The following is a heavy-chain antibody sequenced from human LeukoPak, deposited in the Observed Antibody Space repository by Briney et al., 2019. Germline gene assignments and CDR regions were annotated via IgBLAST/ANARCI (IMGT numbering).Heavy chain of an antibody. V-gene: IGHV3-11*06. D-gene: IGHD4-17*01. J-gene: IGHJ4*02. CDR2: ISRSSSYT. Sequence: GRSLRLSCAASGFTFSDYYMSWIRQAPGKGLGWVSYISRSSSYTNYADSVKGRFTISRDSAKNSLYLQMNSLRAEDTAVYYCARVLAAADYGDSYYFDHWGQGTLVTVSS. CDR1: GFTFSDYY. CDR3: ARVLAAADYGDSYYFDH.